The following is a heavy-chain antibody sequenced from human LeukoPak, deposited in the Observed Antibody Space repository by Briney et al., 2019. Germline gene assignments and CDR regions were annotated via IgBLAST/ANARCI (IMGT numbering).Heavy chain of an antibody. J-gene: IGHJ4*02. CDR2: ISSSSSYI. D-gene: IGHD3-22*01. Sequence: GGSLRLSCAASGFTFSSYSMNWVRQAPGKGLEWVSSISSSSSYIYYAHSVKGRFTISRDNAKNSLYLQMNSLRAEDTAVYYCARESITMIVVVEKGLTNWGQGTLVTVSS. V-gene: IGHV3-21*01. CDR3: ARESITMIVVVEKGLTN. CDR1: GFTFSSYS.